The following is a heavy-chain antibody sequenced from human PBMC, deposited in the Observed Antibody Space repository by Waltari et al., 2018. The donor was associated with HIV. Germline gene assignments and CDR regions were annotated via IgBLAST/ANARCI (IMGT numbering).Heavy chain of an antibody. CDR3: TKARMELRDLDC. J-gene: IGHJ4*02. D-gene: IGHD1-26*01. CDR1: GFTFDDFA. V-gene: IGHV3-23*01. CDR2: VSESGYGT. Sequence: EVQLLESGGGLAQPGGSLRLSCAVSGFTFDDFAMSWVRQAPGKVLEWVSSVSESGYGTFYADSVRGRFTISRDNSRSTFYLHMNSLRAEDTAVYYCTKARMELRDLDCWGQGTPVTVSS.